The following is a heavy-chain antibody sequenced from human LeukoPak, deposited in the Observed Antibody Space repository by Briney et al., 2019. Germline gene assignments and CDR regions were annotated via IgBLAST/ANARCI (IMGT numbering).Heavy chain of an antibody. D-gene: IGHD6-13*01. CDR3: AKDLSIAAAGTGPFDP. Sequence: GGSLRLSRAASGFTFSSYEMNWVRQAPGKGLEWVSSISSSSSYIYYADSVKGRFTISRDNAKNSLYLQMNSLRAEDTAVYYCAKDLSIAAAGTGPFDPWGQGTLVTVSS. CDR2: ISSSSSYI. CDR1: GFTFSSYE. V-gene: IGHV3-21*04. J-gene: IGHJ5*02.